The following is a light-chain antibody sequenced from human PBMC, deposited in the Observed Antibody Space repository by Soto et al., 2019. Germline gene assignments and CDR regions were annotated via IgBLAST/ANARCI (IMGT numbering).Light chain of an antibody. V-gene: IGKV3-11*01. CDR1: QSVSSY. Sequence: EIVLIQSPATLSLSPGERVTLSCRASQSVSSYFAWYQQKPGQAPRLLIYDASNRATGIPARFSGSGSGTDFTLTISSLEPEDFAVYYCQQRSNGPLTFGQGTRLEIK. CDR3: QQRSNGPLT. J-gene: IGKJ5*01. CDR2: DAS.